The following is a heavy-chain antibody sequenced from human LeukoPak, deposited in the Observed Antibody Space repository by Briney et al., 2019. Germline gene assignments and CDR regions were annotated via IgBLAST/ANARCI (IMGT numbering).Heavy chain of an antibody. CDR2: INAGNGNT. D-gene: IGHD5-18*01. CDR3: ARTTAMVTIFDY. CDR1: GYTFTTYA. V-gene: IGHV1-3*01. Sequence: ASVNVSFKASGYTFTTYAMHWMRQAPGQRLEWMGWINAGNGNTKYSQKFQGRVTITRDTSASTAYMELSSLRSEDTAVYYCARTTAMVTIFDYWGQGTLVTVSS. J-gene: IGHJ4*02.